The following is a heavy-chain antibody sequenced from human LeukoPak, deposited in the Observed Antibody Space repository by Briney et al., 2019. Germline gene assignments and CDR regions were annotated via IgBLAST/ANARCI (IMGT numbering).Heavy chain of an antibody. V-gene: IGHV3-30*02. D-gene: IGHD3-10*01. J-gene: IGHJ5*02. CDR3: AKVWFGENHFDP. CDR1: GFTFSSYG. Sequence: PGGSLRLSCAASGFTFSSYGMHWVRQAPGRGLEWVAFIRYDGSNKYYADSVKGRFTISRDNSKNTLYLQMNSLRAEDTAVYYCAKVWFGENHFDPWGQGTLVTVSS. CDR2: IRYDGSNK.